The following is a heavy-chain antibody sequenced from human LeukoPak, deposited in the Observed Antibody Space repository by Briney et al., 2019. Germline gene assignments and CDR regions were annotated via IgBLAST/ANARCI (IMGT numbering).Heavy chain of an antibody. CDR1: GFTFSSYA. CDR2: ISGSGGST. D-gene: IGHD4-11*01. V-gene: IGHV3-23*01. J-gene: IGHJ4*02. CDR3: AEDHYSNYRSLTLYYFDY. Sequence: GGSLRLSCAASGFTFSSYAMSWVRQAPGKGLEWVSAISGSGGSTYYADSVKGRFTISRDNSKNTLYLQMNSLRAEDTAVYYCAEDHYSNYRSLTLYYFDYWGQGTLVTVSS.